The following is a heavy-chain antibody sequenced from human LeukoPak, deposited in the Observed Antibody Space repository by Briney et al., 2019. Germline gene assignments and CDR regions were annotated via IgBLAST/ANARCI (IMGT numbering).Heavy chain of an antibody. Sequence: SETLSLTCTVSGGSISSGGYYWSWIRQHPGKGLEWIGYIYYSGSTYYNPSLKSRVTISVDTSKNQSSLKLSSVTAADTAVYYCARVAYDFWSGYYSNWFDPWGQGTLVTVSS. J-gene: IGHJ5*02. CDR3: ARVAYDFWSGYYSNWFDP. CDR2: IYYSGST. V-gene: IGHV4-31*03. CDR1: GGSISSGGYY. D-gene: IGHD3-3*01.